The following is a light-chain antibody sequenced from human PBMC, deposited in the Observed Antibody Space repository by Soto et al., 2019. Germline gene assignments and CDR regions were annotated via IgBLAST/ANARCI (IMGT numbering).Light chain of an antibody. CDR1: QSVSSN. J-gene: IGKJ5*01. V-gene: IGKV3D-15*01. CDR2: GAS. CDR3: QQSYSILIT. Sequence: EIVMTQSPATLSVSPGERATLSCRVSQSVSSNLAWYQQKPGQAPRLLVYGASSRATGIPDRFSGSGSGTDFTLTISSLQPEDFATYYCQQSYSILITFGQGTRLEIK.